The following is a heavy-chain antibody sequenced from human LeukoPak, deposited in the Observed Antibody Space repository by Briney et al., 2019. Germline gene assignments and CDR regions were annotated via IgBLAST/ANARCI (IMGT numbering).Heavy chain of an antibody. D-gene: IGHD3-10*01. CDR2: GYHSGST. CDR1: GYSISSGYY. CDR3: ARASLRITMVRGVIDY. J-gene: IGHJ4*02. Sequence: SETLSLTCTVSGYSISSGYYWGWIRQPPGKGLEWIGSGYHSGSTYYNPSLKSRVTISVDTSKNQFSLKLSSVTAADTAVYYCARASLRITMVRGVIDYWGQGTLVSVSS. V-gene: IGHV4-38-2*02.